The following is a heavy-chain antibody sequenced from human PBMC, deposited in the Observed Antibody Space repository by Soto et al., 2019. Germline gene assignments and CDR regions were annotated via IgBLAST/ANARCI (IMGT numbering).Heavy chain of an antibody. D-gene: IGHD1-1*01. CDR2: ISYDGGNK. CDR1: AFTFNSYA. J-gene: IGHJ6*02. CDR3: VKGSGRYYYNGMDV. Sequence: QVQLVESGGGVVQPGTSLRLSCAASAFTFNSYAMYWVRQAPGEGLEWVAVISYDGGNKYYADSVKGRFTISRDNSKSTLYLQMNSLRPEDTAVYYCVKGSGRYYYNGMDVWGQGTTVTVSS. V-gene: IGHV3-30*18.